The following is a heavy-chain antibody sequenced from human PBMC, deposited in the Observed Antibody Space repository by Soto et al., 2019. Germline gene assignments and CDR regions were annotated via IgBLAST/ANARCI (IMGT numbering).Heavy chain of an antibody. CDR3: AAELGNSGYDGHDY. V-gene: IGHV3-30-3*01. CDR1: GFTFSSCA. J-gene: IGHJ4*02. Sequence: QVQLVESGGGVLQPGRSLRLSCAASGFTFSSCAMHWVRQAPGKGLEWVAVIIYDGSDKYYADSVQGRFTISRDNSKNTLYLQMNSLRPEDTAVYYCAAELGNSGYDGHDYWGQGTLVTVSS. CDR2: IIYDGSDK. D-gene: IGHD5-12*01.